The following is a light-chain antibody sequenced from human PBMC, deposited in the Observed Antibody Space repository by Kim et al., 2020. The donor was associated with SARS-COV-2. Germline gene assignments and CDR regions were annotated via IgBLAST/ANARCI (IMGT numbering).Light chain of an antibody. Sequence: ASVGDRVTITCRASQGIANSLAWYQQKPGKVPQVLIYAASTLQSGVPSRFSGSGSGTEFTLTIGSLQTEDVATYYCQKYNSAPWTFGPGTKVDIK. J-gene: IGKJ1*01. CDR2: AAS. CDR3: QKYNSAPWT. CDR1: QGIANS. V-gene: IGKV1-27*01.